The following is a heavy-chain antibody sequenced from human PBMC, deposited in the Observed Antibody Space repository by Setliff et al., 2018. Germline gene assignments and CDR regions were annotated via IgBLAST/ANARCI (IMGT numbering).Heavy chain of an antibody. Sequence: ASVKVSCKASGYTFTSHYMHWVRQAPGLGLEWMGTINPSSGRTSYAQKFQGRVTMTRDTSTSTVYMDMSSLRSEDTAAYYCARDVFPYHYEGAFDIWGQGTMVTVSS. CDR1: GYTFTSHY. D-gene: IGHD3-22*01. J-gene: IGHJ3*02. CDR2: INPSSGRT. V-gene: IGHV1-46*01. CDR3: ARDVFPYHYEGAFDI.